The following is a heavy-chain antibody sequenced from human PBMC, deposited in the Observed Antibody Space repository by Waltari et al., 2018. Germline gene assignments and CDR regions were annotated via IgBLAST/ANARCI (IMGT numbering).Heavy chain of an antibody. Sequence: QVQLQQSGPGLVKPSQTLSLTCAISGDSVSSNSAAWNWIRQSPSRGLEWLGRTYQRTKWYNDNAVSVKSRITSNPDTSKNQFSLQLNSVTPEDTAVYYCARAEGSSWTSAFYYYYYGIDVWSQGTTVTVSS. D-gene: IGHD6-13*01. J-gene: IGHJ6*02. CDR3: ARAEGSSWTSAFYYYYYGIDV. CDR2: TYQRTKWYN. V-gene: IGHV6-1*01. CDR1: GDSVSSNSAA.